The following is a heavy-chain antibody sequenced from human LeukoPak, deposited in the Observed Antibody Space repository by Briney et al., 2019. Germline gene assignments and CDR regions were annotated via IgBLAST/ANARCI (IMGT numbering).Heavy chain of an antibody. J-gene: IGHJ2*01. CDR1: GFTFSSYS. CDR3: TRPGQTYWYFDL. V-gene: IGHV3-21*01. Sequence: GGSLRLSCAASGFTFSSYSMNWVRQAPGKGLEWVSSIGSSGRYIYYADSFKGRFTISRDNAKNSLYLQMNGLGAEDTAVYYCTRPGQTYWYFDLWGRGTLVTVSS. CDR2: IGSSGRYI.